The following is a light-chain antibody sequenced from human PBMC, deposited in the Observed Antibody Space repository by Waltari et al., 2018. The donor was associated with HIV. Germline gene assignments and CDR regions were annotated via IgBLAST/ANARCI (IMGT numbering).Light chain of an antibody. Sequence: QAALTQPRSVSGSPGQSVTISCSGTSGDIGHFDFVSWYQQHPGAAPKLIIFDVDARPPGVSSRFAGSKSGATASLTISVLQTEDECDYYCCSYAGGYTWVFGGGTKLTVL. V-gene: IGLV2-11*01. CDR3: CSYAGGYTWV. CDR1: SGDIGHFDF. CDR2: DVD. J-gene: IGLJ3*02.